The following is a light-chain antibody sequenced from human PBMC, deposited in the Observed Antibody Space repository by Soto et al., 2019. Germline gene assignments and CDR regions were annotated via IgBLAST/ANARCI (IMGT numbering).Light chain of an antibody. V-gene: IGLV2-14*03. CDR1: NSDIGGYNY. Sequence: QSALTQPASVSGSPGQSITISCTGSNSDIGGYNYVSWYQQHPDKAPKLMIYDVSYRPSGVSNRFSGSKSGNTASLTISGLQAEDEADYYCSSHTSSSTLVVFGGGTKLTVL. CDR2: DVS. J-gene: IGLJ2*01. CDR3: SSHTSSSTLVV.